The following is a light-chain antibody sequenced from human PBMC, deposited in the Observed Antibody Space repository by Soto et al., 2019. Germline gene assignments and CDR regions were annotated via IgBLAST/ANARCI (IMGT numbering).Light chain of an antibody. J-gene: IGKJ4*01. CDR1: QGIVDT. CDR3: QPYNNWPLT. CDR2: DTS. Sequence: EIVLTQSPVTLSLSPGGIATLSCSASQGIVDTLAWYQHKPGQTPRLLIYDTSTRATGVPTRFSGSRSGAEFTLTINSLQSEDFAVYYCQPYNNWPLTVGGGTKVDIK. V-gene: IGKV3-15*01.